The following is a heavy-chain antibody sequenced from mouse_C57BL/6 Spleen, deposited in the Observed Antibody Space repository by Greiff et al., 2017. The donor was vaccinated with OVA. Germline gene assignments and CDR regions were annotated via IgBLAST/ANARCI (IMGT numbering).Heavy chain of an antibody. J-gene: IGHJ3*01. V-gene: IGHV2-9-1*01. Sequence: VKLMESGPGLVAPSQSLSITCTVSGFSLTSYAISWVRQPPGKGLEWLGVIWTGGGTNYNSALKSRLSISKDNSKSQVFLKMNSLQTDETARYYCATYDAPGAWFAYWGQGTLVTVSA. CDR1: GFSLTSYA. CDR3: ATYDAPGAWFAY. CDR2: IWTGGGT. D-gene: IGHD2-3*01.